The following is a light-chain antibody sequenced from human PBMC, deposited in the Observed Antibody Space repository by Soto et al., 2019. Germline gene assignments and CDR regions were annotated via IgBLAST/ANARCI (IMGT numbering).Light chain of an antibody. V-gene: IGKV3-20*01. CDR3: QQYGSSPRWT. Sequence: EIVLTQSPATLSLSPGERATLSCRASQSVSSSFLAWFDQQPGQAPSILINFASSRATGIPDRFSSSGSATDFTLTISSLEPEDFVVYYCQQYGSSPRWTFGQGTKVEIK. CDR1: QSVSSSF. CDR2: FAS. J-gene: IGKJ1*01.